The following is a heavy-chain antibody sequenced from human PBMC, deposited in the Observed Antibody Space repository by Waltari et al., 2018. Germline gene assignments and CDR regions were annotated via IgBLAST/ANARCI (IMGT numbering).Heavy chain of an antibody. Sequence: EVQLLESGGGLVQPGGSLRLSCSASGSSFSSFAMTWVRQVPGKGLEWVSTISVRGDSTYFADSVKGRFSISRDNSKNTLYLQMNTLRAEDTAIYYCAKDSVGYYFDYWGQGTLVTVSS. CDR1: GSSFSSFA. J-gene: IGHJ4*02. V-gene: IGHV3-23*01. CDR2: ISVRGDST. CDR3: AKDSVGYYFDY. D-gene: IGHD3-10*01.